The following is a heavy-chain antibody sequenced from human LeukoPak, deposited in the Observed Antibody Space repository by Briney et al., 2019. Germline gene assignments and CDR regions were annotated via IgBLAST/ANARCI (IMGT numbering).Heavy chain of an antibody. CDR2: IYYSGST. CDR3: ARKLGYCSSTSCYTASRFDP. CDR1: GGSISSSSYY. V-gene: IGHV4-39*07. J-gene: IGHJ5*02. Sequence: SETLSLTCTVSGGSISSSSYYWGWIRQPPGKGLEWIGSIYYSGSTYYNPSLKSRVTISVDRSKNQFSLKLSSVTAADTAVYYCARKLGYCSSTSCYTASRFDPWGQGTLVTVSS. D-gene: IGHD2-2*02.